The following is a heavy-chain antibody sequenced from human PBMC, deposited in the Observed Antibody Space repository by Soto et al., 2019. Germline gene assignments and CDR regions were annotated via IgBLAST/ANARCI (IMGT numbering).Heavy chain of an antibody. V-gene: IGHV3-74*01. J-gene: IGHJ6*02. D-gene: IGHD3-10*01. CDR3: ARDGVYYYYGMDV. CDR2: INSDGSSA. Sequence: EVQLVESGGGLVQPGGSLRLSCAASGFTFSSYWMHWVRQAPGKGLVWVSRINSDGSSASYADSVKGRFTISRDNAKNTLYLQMNSLRAEDTAVYYCARDGVYYYYGMDVWGQGTTVTVSS. CDR1: GFTFSSYW.